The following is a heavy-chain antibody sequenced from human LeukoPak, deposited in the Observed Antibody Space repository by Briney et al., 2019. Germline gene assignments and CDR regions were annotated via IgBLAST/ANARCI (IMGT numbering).Heavy chain of an antibody. D-gene: IGHD1-26*01. Sequence: SETLSLTCTVSGYSITSAYYWGWIRQPPGKGLEWIGSFFLKGSTYYNPSLKSRVTISVDTSKNQFSLKLSSVTAADTAVYYCARTREDIVGATTEFDYWGQGTLVTVSS. CDR2: FFLKGST. CDR3: ARTREDIVGATTEFDY. CDR1: GYSITSAYY. V-gene: IGHV4-38-2*02. J-gene: IGHJ4*02.